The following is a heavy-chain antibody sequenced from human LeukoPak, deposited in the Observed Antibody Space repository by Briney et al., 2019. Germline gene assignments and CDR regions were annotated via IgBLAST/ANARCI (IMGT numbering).Heavy chain of an antibody. V-gene: IGHV3-33*01. D-gene: IGHD3-22*01. CDR3: ARADPYDSNHYGLDY. CDR2: VWYDGRSE. Sequence: GGSLRLSCAASGFIFSNYGIHWVRQAPGKGLEWVAVVWYDGRSENYADSVKGRSTISRDNFKNTVDLQMNRLRAEDTAVYYCARADPYDSNHYGLDYWGQGTLVTVSS. J-gene: IGHJ4*02. CDR1: GFIFSNYG.